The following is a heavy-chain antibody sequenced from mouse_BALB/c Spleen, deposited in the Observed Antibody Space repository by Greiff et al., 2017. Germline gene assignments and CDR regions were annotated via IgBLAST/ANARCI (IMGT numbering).Heavy chain of an antibody. CDR2: ISYSGST. J-gene: IGHJ4*01. CDR3: ARRRFDAYYAMDY. Sequence: EVKLVESGPGLVKPSQSLSLTCTVTGYSITSDYAWNWIRQFPGNTLEWMGYISYSGSTSYNPSLKSRIAITRDTSKNQFFLQLNSVTTEDTATYYCARRRFDAYYAMDYWGQGTSVTVSS. CDR1: GYSITSDYA. V-gene: IGHV3-2*02.